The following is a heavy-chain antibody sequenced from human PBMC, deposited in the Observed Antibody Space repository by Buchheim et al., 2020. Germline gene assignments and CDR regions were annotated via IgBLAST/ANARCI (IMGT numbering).Heavy chain of an antibody. Sequence: EVQLVESGGGLVQPGGSLRLSCAASGFTFSSYEMNWVRQAPGKGLEWVSYISSSGSTIYYADSVKGRFHISRDHGKNSMYLQMNSLRAEDTAVYYCARAYNVLRFLEWLSPKYYFDYWGQGTL. V-gene: IGHV3-48*03. CDR3: ARAYNVLRFLEWLSPKYYFDY. CDR1: GFTFSSYE. CDR2: ISSSGSTI. D-gene: IGHD3-3*01. J-gene: IGHJ4*02.